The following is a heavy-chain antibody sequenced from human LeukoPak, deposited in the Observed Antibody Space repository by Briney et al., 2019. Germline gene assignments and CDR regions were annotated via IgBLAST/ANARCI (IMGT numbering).Heavy chain of an antibody. CDR3: ARGVSGSYYYYYMDV. CDR2: INPNSGGT. Sequence: ASVKVSCKASGYTFTGFYMHWVRQAPGQGLEWMGWINPNSGGTNYAQKYQGRVTMTRDTSISTAYMELSRLRSDDTAVYYCARGVSGSYYYYYMDVWGKGTTVTISS. V-gene: IGHV1-2*02. CDR1: GYTFTGFY. D-gene: IGHD1-26*01. J-gene: IGHJ6*03.